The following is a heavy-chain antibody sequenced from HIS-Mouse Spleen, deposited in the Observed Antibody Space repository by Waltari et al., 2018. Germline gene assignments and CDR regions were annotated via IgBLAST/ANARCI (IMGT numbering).Heavy chain of an antibody. CDR3: ARERRGPGWFDP. V-gene: IGHV3-7*01. CDR1: GFTFSSYW. D-gene: IGHD5-12*01. Sequence: EVQLVESGGGLVQPGGSLRLSCAASGFTFSSYWMSWVRQAPGEGLEWGAKIRQEGSGKYKVDSVKGRFTISRENAKNSLYLQMNSLRAEDTAVYYCARERRGPGWFDPWGQGTLVTVSS. J-gene: IGHJ5*02. CDR2: IRQEGSGK.